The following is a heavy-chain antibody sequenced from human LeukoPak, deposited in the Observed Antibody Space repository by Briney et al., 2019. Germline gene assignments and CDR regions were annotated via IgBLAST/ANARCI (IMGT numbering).Heavy chain of an antibody. CDR3: ARDGCGGSCFHYYYYYMDV. J-gene: IGHJ6*03. CDR2: VVHSGST. D-gene: IGHD2-15*01. V-gene: IGHV4-4*02. Sequence: SETLSLTCAVSGGSISSNKWWSWLRQAPGKGLEWLGEVVHSGSTNYNPSLKSRVTVSVDKSKNQFSLRLNSVTAADTAVYYCARDGCGGSCFHYYYYYMDVWGKGTTVTISS. CDR1: GGSISSNKW.